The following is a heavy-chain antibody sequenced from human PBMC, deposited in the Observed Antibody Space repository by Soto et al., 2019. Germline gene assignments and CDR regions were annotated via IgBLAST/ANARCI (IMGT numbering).Heavy chain of an antibody. V-gene: IGHV1-69*01. CDR1: GGTFSSYA. J-gene: IGHJ4*02. Sequence: QVQLVQSGAEVKKPGSSVKVSCKASGGTFSSYAISWVRQAPGQGLEWMGGIIPIFGTANYVQKLQGRVTIAADESTRTAYMALSSLSSEDTAVYYCARESGDRDGYNELDYWGQGPLVTVSS. D-gene: IGHD5-12*01. CDR3: ARESGDRDGYNELDY. CDR2: IIPIFGTA.